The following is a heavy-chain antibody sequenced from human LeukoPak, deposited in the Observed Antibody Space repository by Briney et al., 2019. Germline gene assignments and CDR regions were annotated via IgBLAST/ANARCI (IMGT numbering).Heavy chain of an antibody. CDR3: ARVETTVVTPWHYYYYMDV. V-gene: IGHV3-66*01. D-gene: IGHD4-23*01. CDR2: IYSGGST. Sequence: GGSLRLSCAASGFTVSSNYMSWVRQAPGKGLEWVSVIYSGGSTYYADSVKGRFTISRDNSKNTLYLQMNSLRAEDTAVYYCARVETTVVTPWHYYYYMDVWGKGTTVTISS. CDR1: GFTVSSNY. J-gene: IGHJ6*03.